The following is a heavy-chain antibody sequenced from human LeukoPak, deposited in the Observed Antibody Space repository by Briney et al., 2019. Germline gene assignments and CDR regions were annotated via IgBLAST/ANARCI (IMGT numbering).Heavy chain of an antibody. CDR3: ARERNWNLDY. Sequence: SETLSLTCTVSGGSISSSSYYWGWIRQPPGKGLEWIGSIYYSGSTYYNPSLKSRVTISVDTSKNQFSLKLSSVTAADTAVYYCARERNWNLDYWGQGTLVTVSS. V-gene: IGHV4-39*07. D-gene: IGHD1-20*01. CDR2: IYYSGST. J-gene: IGHJ4*02. CDR1: GGSISSSSYY.